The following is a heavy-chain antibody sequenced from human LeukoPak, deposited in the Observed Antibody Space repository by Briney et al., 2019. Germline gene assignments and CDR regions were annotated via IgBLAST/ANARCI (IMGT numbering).Heavy chain of an antibody. CDR1: GGSFSGYY. CDR3: ARGTVTHDY. Sequence: SETLSLACAVYGGSFSGYYWSWIRQPPGKGLEWIGEINHSGSTNYNPSLKSRVTISVDTSKNQFSLKLSSVTAADTAVYYCARGTVTHDYWGQGTLVTVSS. V-gene: IGHV4-34*01. J-gene: IGHJ4*02. D-gene: IGHD4-17*01. CDR2: INHSGST.